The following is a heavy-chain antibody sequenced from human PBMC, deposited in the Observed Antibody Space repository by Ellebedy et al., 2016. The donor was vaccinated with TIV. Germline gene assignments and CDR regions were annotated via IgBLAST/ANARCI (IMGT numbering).Heavy chain of an antibody. Sequence: GESLKISXAASGFTFSSYSMNWVRQAPGKGLEWVSSISSSSSYIYYADSVKGRFTISRDNAKNSLYLQMNSLRAEDTAVYYCARLSSYGSGTSGDYWGQGTLVTVSS. CDR2: ISSSSSYI. J-gene: IGHJ4*02. CDR3: ARLSSYGSGTSGDY. CDR1: GFTFSSYS. D-gene: IGHD3-10*01. V-gene: IGHV3-21*01.